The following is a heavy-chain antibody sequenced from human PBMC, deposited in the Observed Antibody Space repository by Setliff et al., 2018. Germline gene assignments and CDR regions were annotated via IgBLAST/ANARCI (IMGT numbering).Heavy chain of an antibody. D-gene: IGHD3-16*01. Sequence: GASVKVSCKASGYTFTAYHMHWVRQAPGQGLEWMGWINPNSGGTNYAQKFQGRVTLTRDTSISTSYMQLNSLTSDDTAVYYCARLGANPEPGTGVLGWGQGTLVTVSS. CDR3: ARLGANPEPGTGVLG. CDR2: INPNSGGT. J-gene: IGHJ4*02. CDR1: GYTFTAYH. V-gene: IGHV1-2*02.